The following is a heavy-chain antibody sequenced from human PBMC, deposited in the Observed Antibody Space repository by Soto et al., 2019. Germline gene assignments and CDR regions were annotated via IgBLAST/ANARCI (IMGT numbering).Heavy chain of an antibody. D-gene: IGHD1-26*01. Sequence: QVQLVESGGGVVQPGRSLRLSCAASGFTFSSYAMHWVRQAPGKGLEWVAVISYDGSNKYYADSVKGRFTISRDNSKNTLYLQMNSLRAEDTAVYYCARPTREGATPELDYWGQGTLVTVSS. CDR2: ISYDGSNK. CDR1: GFTFSSYA. CDR3: ARPTREGATPELDY. J-gene: IGHJ4*02. V-gene: IGHV3-30-3*01.